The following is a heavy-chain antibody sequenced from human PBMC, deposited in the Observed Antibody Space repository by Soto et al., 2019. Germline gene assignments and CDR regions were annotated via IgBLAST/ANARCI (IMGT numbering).Heavy chain of an antibody. CDR3: APYGSGSAYFDY. D-gene: IGHD3-10*01. CDR2: IIPILGIA. J-gene: IGHJ4*02. V-gene: IGHV1-69*02. Sequence: QVQLVQCGAEVKKPGSSVKVSCKASGGTVSSYTISWVRQAPGQGLEWMGRIIPILGIANYAQKFQGRVTITADKSTSTAYMELSSLRSEDTAVYYCAPYGSGSAYFDYWGQGTLVTVSS. CDR1: GGTVSSYT.